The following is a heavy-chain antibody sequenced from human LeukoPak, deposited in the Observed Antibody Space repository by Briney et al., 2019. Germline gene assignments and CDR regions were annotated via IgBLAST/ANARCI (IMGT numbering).Heavy chain of an antibody. J-gene: IGHJ4*02. CDR3: AKDPVDATPIDY. CDR2: INPDGSDT. CDR1: GFTFSDYW. V-gene: IGHV3-74*01. D-gene: IGHD2-15*01. Sequence: GGSLRLSCAASGFTFSDYWMHWVRQVPGKGLMWVSYINPDGSDTNYADSVKGRFTISRDNAKNRLYLQMSGLGAEDTAVYYCAKDPVDATPIDYWGQGTLVTASS.